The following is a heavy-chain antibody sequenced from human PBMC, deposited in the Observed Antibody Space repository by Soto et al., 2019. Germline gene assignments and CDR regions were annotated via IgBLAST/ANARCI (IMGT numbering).Heavy chain of an antibody. CDR1: GGSISSNY. CDR3: ARETFYYDSGIYFAYFDY. Sequence: SETLSLTCTVSGGSISSNYWNWIRQPPGKGLEWIGYVYYSGSTNYIPSLKSRVTISVDTSKNQFSLKLSSVTAADTAVYYCARETFYYDSGIYFAYFDYWGQVALVTVS. D-gene: IGHD3-10*01. J-gene: IGHJ4*02. CDR2: VYYSGST. V-gene: IGHV4-59*01.